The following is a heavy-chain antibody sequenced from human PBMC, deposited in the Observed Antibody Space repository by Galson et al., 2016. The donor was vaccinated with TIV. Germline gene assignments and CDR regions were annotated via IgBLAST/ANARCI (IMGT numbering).Heavy chain of an antibody. V-gene: IGHV3-7*01. Sequence: SLRLSCADSRSTFSSSWMNWVRQAPGKGLEWVANINGDGTEIKYVDSVKGRFTISRDNPKNSLYLQMSNLRVEDTAIYYCAQWLGTSNSWGQGTLVTVSS. J-gene: IGHJ4*02. CDR1: RSTFSSSW. D-gene: IGHD6-19*01. CDR2: INGDGTEI. CDR3: AQWLGTSNS.